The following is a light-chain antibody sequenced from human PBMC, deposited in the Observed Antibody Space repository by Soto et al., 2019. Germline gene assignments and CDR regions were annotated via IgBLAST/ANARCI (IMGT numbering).Light chain of an antibody. J-gene: IGLJ2*01. CDR3: GGWDDSLSGPV. Sequence: QSVMTQPPSVSAAPGQKVTISCSGSSSNIGGNSVSWYRQFPGTAPKLLIQRNNQRPSGVPARFSGSKSGTSASLAISGLRSEDEADYYCGGWDDSLSGPVFGGGTKVTVL. CDR2: RNN. CDR1: SSNIGGNS. V-gene: IGLV1-47*01.